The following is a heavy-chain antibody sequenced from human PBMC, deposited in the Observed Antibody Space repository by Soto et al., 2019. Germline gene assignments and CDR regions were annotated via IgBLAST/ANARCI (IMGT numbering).Heavy chain of an antibody. J-gene: IGHJ4*02. Sequence: SETLSLTCTVSGGSISSSSYYWGWIRHPPGKGLEWIGSIYYSGSTYYNPSLKRRVTISVDTSKNQFSLKLSSVTAADTAVYYCARHMIWYQAHRGYAFDYWGQGTLVTVSS. D-gene: IGHD5-12*01. CDR3: ARHMIWYQAHRGYAFDY. CDR1: GGSISSSSYY. CDR2: IYYSGST. V-gene: IGHV4-39*01.